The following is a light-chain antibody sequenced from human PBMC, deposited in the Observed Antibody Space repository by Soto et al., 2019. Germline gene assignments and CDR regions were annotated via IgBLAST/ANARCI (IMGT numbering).Light chain of an antibody. Sequence: DIQMTQSPSSLSASVGDRVTITCRASQSISSYLNWYQQKPGKAPKLLIYAASSLQSGVPSRFSGSGSGPDFTLTISSLQPEDFATYYCQQSYSTPQYTFGQGTKLESK. CDR3: QQSYSTPQYT. V-gene: IGKV1-39*01. CDR1: QSISSY. CDR2: AAS. J-gene: IGKJ2*01.